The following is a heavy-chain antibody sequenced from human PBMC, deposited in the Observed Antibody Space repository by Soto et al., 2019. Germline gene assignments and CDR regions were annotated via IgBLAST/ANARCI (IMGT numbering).Heavy chain of an antibody. J-gene: IGHJ4*02. Sequence: GGSLRLSCAASGFTFSSYAMSWVRQAPGKGLEWVSAISGSGGSTYYADSVKGRFTISRDNSKNTLYLQMNSLRAEDTAVYYCAKSGDSSGWPEYFDYWGQGTLVTVSS. V-gene: IGHV3-23*01. CDR3: AKSGDSSGWPEYFDY. D-gene: IGHD6-19*01. CDR1: GFTFSSYA. CDR2: ISGSGGST.